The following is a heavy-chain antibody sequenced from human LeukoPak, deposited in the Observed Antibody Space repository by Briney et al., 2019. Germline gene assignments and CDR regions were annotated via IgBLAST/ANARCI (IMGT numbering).Heavy chain of an antibody. CDR2: IYPDDSDT. CDR3: ARPSDWGIDY. J-gene: IGHJ4*02. Sequence: PGESLKISCKASGYSFINYWIGWVRQMPGKGLEWMGIIYPDDSDTRYSPSFQGQVTISADKSISTAYLQWSSLKASDTAMYYCARPSDWGIDYWGQGTLVTVSS. D-gene: IGHD7-27*01. V-gene: IGHV5-51*01. CDR1: GYSFINYW.